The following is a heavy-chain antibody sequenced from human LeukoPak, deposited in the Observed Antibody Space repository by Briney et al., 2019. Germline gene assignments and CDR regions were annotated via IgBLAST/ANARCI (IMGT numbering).Heavy chain of an antibody. Sequence: GRSLRLSCAASGFTFSSHGIHWVRQAPGKGLEWVAFISYDGSNKYYADSVKDRFTISRDNSKNTLYLQMNSLRGDDTAVYHCAKAVAGLIDYWGQGTLVTVSS. D-gene: IGHD6-19*01. CDR2: ISYDGSNK. CDR1: GFTFSSHG. V-gene: IGHV3-30*18. CDR3: AKAVAGLIDY. J-gene: IGHJ4*02.